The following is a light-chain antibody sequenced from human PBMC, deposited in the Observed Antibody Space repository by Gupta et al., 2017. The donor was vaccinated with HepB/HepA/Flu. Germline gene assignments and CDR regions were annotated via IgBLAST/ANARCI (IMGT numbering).Light chain of an antibody. CDR1: SWGDKY. Sequence: SYELTQTPSLSLSPGQTATISCSGPSWGDKYACWYQQKPGQSPVLSILHDKLRASGIPARFSASSSGNTATLTITGTQEMDEAVYDCQAWDSTSATVAFGGGTKLTVL. V-gene: IGLV3-1*01. CDR2: HDK. CDR3: QAWDSTSATVA. J-gene: IGLJ3*02.